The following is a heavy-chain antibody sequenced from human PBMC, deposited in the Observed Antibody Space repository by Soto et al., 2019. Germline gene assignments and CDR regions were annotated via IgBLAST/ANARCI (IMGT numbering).Heavy chain of an antibody. CDR2: IWYDGSNK. J-gene: IGHJ4*02. D-gene: IGHD6-6*01. CDR1: GFTFSSYG. V-gene: IGHV3-33*01. CDR3: ARECIAARPFDY. Sequence: QVQLVESGGGVVQPGRSLRLSCAASGFTFSSYGMHWVRQAPGKGLEWVAVIWYDGSNKYYADSVKGRFTISRDNSKNTLYLQMNSLRAEDTAVYYCARECIAARPFDYWGQGTLVTVSS.